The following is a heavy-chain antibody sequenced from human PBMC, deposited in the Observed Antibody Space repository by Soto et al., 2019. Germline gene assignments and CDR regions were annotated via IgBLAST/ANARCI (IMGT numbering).Heavy chain of an antibody. CDR3: AREITTAYYFDY. V-gene: IGHV3-48*03. CDR2: ISSSGRTI. D-gene: IGHD3-22*01. CDR1: GFNVTYYE. Sequence: PGGSLRLSCAVSGFNVTYYEMNWVRQAPGKGLEWLSYISSSGRTIYYADSVKGRFTISRDSAKNSLYLQMNSLRAEDTAVYYCAREITTAYYFDYWGQGTLVTVSS. J-gene: IGHJ4*02.